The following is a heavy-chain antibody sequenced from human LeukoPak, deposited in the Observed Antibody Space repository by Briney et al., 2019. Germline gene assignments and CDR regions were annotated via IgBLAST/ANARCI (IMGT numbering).Heavy chain of an antibody. CDR3: ARAGFGYCSSTSCYSAFDI. D-gene: IGHD2-2*01. V-gene: IGHV4-34*01. Sequence: SETLSLTCAVYGGSFSGYYWSWIRQPPGKGLEWIGEINHSGSTNYNQSLKSRVTISVDTSKNQFSLKLSSVTATDTAVYYCARAGFGYCSSTSCYSAFDIWGQGTMVTVSS. CDR1: GGSFSGYY. CDR2: INHSGST. J-gene: IGHJ3*02.